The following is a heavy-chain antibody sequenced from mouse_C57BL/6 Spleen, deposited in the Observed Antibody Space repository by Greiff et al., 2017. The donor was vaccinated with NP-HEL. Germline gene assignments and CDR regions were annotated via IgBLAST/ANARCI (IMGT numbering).Heavy chain of an antibody. Sequence: EVQLVESGGGLVQPKGSLKLSCAASGFSFNTYAMNWVRQAPGKGLEWVARIRSKSNNYATYYADSVKDRFTISRDDSESMLYLQMNNLKTEDTAMYYCVRRAYDGYYAFAYWGQGTLVTVSA. CDR1: GFSFNTYA. CDR3: VRRAYDGYYAFAY. D-gene: IGHD2-3*01. J-gene: IGHJ3*01. CDR2: IRSKSNNYAT. V-gene: IGHV10-1*01.